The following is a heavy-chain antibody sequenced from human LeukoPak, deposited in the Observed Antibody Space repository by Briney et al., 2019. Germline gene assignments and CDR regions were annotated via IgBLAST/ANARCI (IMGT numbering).Heavy chain of an antibody. D-gene: IGHD3-22*01. V-gene: IGHV4-59*08. CDR3: ARLFGRGYHSSGPQSY. CDR2: IYYSGYA. Sequence: TSETLSLTCTVSGGSISSYYWSWIRQPPGKGLEWIGYIYYSGYANYNPSLKSRLTISVDTSNNQFSLKLNSVTAADTAIYYCARLFGRGYHSSGPQSYWSQGTLVTVSS. CDR1: GGSISSYY. J-gene: IGHJ4*02.